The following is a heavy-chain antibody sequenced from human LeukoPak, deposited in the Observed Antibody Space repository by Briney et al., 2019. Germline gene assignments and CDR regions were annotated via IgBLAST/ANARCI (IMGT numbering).Heavy chain of an antibody. CDR3: VRSIVVVPAAICLNHGGCLVNAFDI. V-gene: IGHV1-2*02. CDR1: GYTFTGYY. Sequence: GASVKVSCKASGYTFTGYYMHWVRQAPGQGLEWMGWINPNSGGTNYAQKFQGRVTMTRDTSISTAYMELSRLRSEDTAVYYCVRSIVVVPAAICLNHGGCLVNAFDIWGQGTMVTVSS. CDR2: INPNSGGT. J-gene: IGHJ3*02. D-gene: IGHD2-2*01.